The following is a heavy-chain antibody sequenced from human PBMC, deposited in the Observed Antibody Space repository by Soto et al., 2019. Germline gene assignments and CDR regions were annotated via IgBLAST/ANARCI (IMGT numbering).Heavy chain of an antibody. CDR1: GGSISSYY. CDR3: ARENRPGPFYCYYGMDV. J-gene: IGHJ6*02. V-gene: IGHV4-4*07. D-gene: IGHD6-6*01. CDR2: IYTSGST. Sequence: PSETLSLTCTVSGGSISSYYWSWIRQPAGKGLEWIGRIYTSGSTNYNPSLKSRVTMSVDTSKNQFSLKLSSVTAADTAVYYCARENRPGPFYCYYGMDVWGQGTTVTVSS.